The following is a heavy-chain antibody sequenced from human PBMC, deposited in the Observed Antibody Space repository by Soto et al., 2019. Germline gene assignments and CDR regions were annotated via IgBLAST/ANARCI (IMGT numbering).Heavy chain of an antibody. CDR2: ISYDGNNK. V-gene: IGHV3-30*18. Sequence: QMHLVESGGGVVQPGRSLRLSCAASGFIFNRFGMHWVRQTPGKGLEWVAVISYDGNNKYYTDSVKGRFTISRDNSQNKLYLQMNSLRPEDTAIYYCGKAVDISGRRVPPSVYWGQGTLVTVSS. CDR1: GFIFNRFG. CDR3: GKAVDISGRRVPPSVY. J-gene: IGHJ4*02. D-gene: IGHD3-3*02.